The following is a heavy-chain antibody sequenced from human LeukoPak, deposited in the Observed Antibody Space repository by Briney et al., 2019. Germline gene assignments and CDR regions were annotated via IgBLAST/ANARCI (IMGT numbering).Heavy chain of an antibody. D-gene: IGHD3-10*01. J-gene: IGHJ3*02. CDR1: GFTFSSYA. V-gene: IGHV3-30*04. CDR3: AKGDGYYGSGSYPSAFDI. Sequence: GGSLRLSCAASGFTFSSYAMHWVRQAPGKGLEWVAVISYDGSNKYYADSVKGRFTISRDNSKNTLYLQMNSLRAEDTAVYYCAKGDGYYGSGSYPSAFDIWGQGTMVTVSS. CDR2: ISYDGSNK.